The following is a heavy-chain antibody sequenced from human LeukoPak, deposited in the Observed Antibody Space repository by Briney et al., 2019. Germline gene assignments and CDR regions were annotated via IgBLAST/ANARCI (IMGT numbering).Heavy chain of an antibody. J-gene: IGHJ4*02. CDR2: IIPIFGTA. D-gene: IGHD2-2*01. Sequence: ASVKVSCKASGGTFSSYAISWVRQAPGQGLEWMGGIIPIFGTANYAQKFQGRVTITADESTSTAYMELSSLRSGDTAVYYCALSIVVPAATTSYHFDYWGQGTLVTVSS. CDR1: GGTFSSYA. V-gene: IGHV1-69*13. CDR3: ALSIVVPAATTSYHFDY.